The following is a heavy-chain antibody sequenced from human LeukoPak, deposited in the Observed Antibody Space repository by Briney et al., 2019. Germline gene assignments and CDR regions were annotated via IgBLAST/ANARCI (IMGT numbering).Heavy chain of an antibody. CDR1: GYSISSGYY. Sequence: SETLSLTCTISGYSISSGYYWGWIRQPPGKGLEWIGSIYHSGSTYYNPSLKSRVTISVDTSKNQFSLKLSSVTAADTAVYYCARMPGYSYYYMDVWGKGTTVTVSS. J-gene: IGHJ6*03. D-gene: IGHD5-18*01. V-gene: IGHV4-38-2*02. CDR2: IYHSGST. CDR3: ARMPGYSYYYMDV.